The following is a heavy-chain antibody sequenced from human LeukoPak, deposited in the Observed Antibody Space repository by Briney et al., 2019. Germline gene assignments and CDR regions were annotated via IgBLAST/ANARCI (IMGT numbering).Heavy chain of an antibody. J-gene: IGHJ3*02. CDR2: ISYDGSSK. V-gene: IGHV3-30-3*01. CDR3: ARAGYCSSTSCPDGDAFDI. Sequence: GGSLRLSCAASGFTFSSYAMHWVRQAPGKGLEWVAVISYDGSSKYYADSVKGRFTISRDNSKNTLYLQMNSLRAEDTAVYYCARAGYCSSTSCPDGDAFDIWGQGTMVTVSS. CDR1: GFTFSSYA. D-gene: IGHD2-2*01.